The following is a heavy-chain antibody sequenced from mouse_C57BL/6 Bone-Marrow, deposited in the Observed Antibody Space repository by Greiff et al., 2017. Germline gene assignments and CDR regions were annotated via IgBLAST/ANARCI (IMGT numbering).Heavy chain of an antibody. CDR1: GYSFTGYY. D-gene: IGHD2-2*01. V-gene: IGHV1-42*01. Sequence: EVQLVESGPELVKPGASVKISCKASGYSFTGYYMNWVKQSPEKSLEWIGEINPSTGGTTYNQKFKAKATLTVDKSSSTAYMQLKSLTSEDSAVYYCARGLDYGYDWYFDYWGQGTTLTVSS. CDR2: INPSTGGT. CDR3: ARGLDYGYDWYFDY. J-gene: IGHJ2*01.